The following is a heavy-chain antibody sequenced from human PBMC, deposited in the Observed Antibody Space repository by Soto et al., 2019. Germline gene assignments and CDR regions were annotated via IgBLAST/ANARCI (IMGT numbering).Heavy chain of an antibody. CDR3: AKERRYSFDALDL. V-gene: IGHV3-30*18. D-gene: IGHD5-18*01. CDR1: GFTFNFYG. CDR2: ISYDGSDK. Sequence: GGSLRLSCDASGFTFNFYGMHWVRQAPGKGLEWVAVISYDGSDKYYADSVRGRFTISRDNTKNTVWLQMNSLRGEDTAVYYFAKERRYSFDALDLRGQGTSVTGSS. J-gene: IGHJ3*01.